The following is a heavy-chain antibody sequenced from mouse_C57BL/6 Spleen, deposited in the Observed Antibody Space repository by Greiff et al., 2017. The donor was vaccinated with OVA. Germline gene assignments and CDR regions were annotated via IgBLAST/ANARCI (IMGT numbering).Heavy chain of an antibody. J-gene: IGHJ1*03. CDR1: GYTFTGSW. Sequence: QVQLQQSGAELMKPGASVKLSCKATGYTFTGSWIEWVKQRPGHGLEWIGEILPGRGSTNYNEKFKGKATFTADTSSNTAYMQLSSLTTEDSAIYYCARDYYGSPWYFDVWGTGTTVTVSS. V-gene: IGHV1-9*01. D-gene: IGHD1-1*01. CDR3: ARDYYGSPWYFDV. CDR2: ILPGRGST.